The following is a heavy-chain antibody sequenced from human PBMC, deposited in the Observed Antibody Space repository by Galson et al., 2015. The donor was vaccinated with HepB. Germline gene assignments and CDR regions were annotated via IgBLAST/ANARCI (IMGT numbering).Heavy chain of an antibody. D-gene: IGHD3-9*01. J-gene: IGHJ4*02. CDR3: ASGVYDILTGYHYFDY. Sequence: SVKVSCKASGYTFTSYAMNWVRQAPGQGLEWMGWINTNTGNPTYAQGFTGRFVFSLDTSVSTAYLQISSLKAEDTAVYYCASGVYDILTGYHYFDYWGQGTLVTVSS. V-gene: IGHV7-4-1*02. CDR2: INTNTGNP. CDR1: GYTFTSYA.